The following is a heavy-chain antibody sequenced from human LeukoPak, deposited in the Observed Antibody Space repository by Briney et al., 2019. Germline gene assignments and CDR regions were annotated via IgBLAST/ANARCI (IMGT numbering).Heavy chain of an antibody. V-gene: IGHV3-13*05. Sequence: PGGSLRLSCAASGFTVRSYDMHWVRQVAGKGLGWVSAISTASNPHYAASVQGRFTIFRANAENSLYLQMNSLSAEDTAVYYCARELGIEGYWYFDLWGRGTLVTVSS. D-gene: IGHD7-27*01. J-gene: IGHJ2*01. CDR2: ISTASNP. CDR1: GFTVRSYD. CDR3: ARELGIEGYWYFDL.